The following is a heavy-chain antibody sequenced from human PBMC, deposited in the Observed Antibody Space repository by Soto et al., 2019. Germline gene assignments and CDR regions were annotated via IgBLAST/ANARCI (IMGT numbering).Heavy chain of an antibody. D-gene: IGHD1-26*01. V-gene: IGHV2-5*02. CDR2: IYWDDDK. CDR3: AHSPMDRYSGNTGYFDS. Sequence: QITLKESGPTLVKPTQTLTLTCTFSGFSLSTSGVGVGWIRQPPGKALEWLGFIYWDDDKRYSPSPKSRLTITKDPSKNQVVLTMTNMDPVDTATYYCAHSPMDRYSGNTGYFDSWGQGTLVTVSS. J-gene: IGHJ4*02. CDR1: GFSLSTSGVG.